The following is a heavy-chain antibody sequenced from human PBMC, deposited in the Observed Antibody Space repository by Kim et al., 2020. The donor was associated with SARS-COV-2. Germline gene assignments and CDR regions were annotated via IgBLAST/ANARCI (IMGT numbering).Heavy chain of an antibody. J-gene: IGHJ5*02. D-gene: IGHD2-15*01. CDR2: INHSGST. V-gene: IGHV4-34*01. CDR1: GGSFSGYY. CDR3: ARDANIVVVVAVRGSHPNWFDP. Sequence: SETLSLTCAVYGGSFSGYYWSWIRQPPGKGLEWIGEINHSGSTNYNPSLKSRVTISVDTSKNQFSLKLSSVTAADTAVYYCARDANIVVVVAVRGSHPNWFDPWGQGTLVTVSS.